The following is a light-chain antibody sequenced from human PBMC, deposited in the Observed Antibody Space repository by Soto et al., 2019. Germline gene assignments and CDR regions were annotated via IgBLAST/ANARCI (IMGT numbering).Light chain of an antibody. J-gene: IGLJ2*01. V-gene: IGLV2-14*01. CDR3: SSYIGSGTLVV. CDR1: TSDVGGYNY. CDR2: EVS. Sequence: QSALTQPASVSGSPGQSITISCTGTTSDVGGYNYVSWYQQHPGKAPKLMICEVSNRPSGVSNRFSGSKSANTASLTISGLQAEDESDYYCSSYIGSGTLVVLGGGTPLTVL.